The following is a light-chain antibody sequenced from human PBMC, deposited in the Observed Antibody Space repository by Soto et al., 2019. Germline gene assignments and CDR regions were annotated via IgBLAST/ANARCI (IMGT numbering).Light chain of an antibody. CDR3: TSYVGNDIWV. J-gene: IGLJ3*02. Sequence: QSALTQPPSASGSPGQSVTISCTGTSSDVGAYKYVSWYQQYPGKAPKLMIYEVTKRPSGVPDRFSGSKSGNTASLTVSGLQAEDEDDYYCTSYVGNDIWVFGGGIKVTVL. V-gene: IGLV2-8*01. CDR1: SSDVGAYKY. CDR2: EVT.